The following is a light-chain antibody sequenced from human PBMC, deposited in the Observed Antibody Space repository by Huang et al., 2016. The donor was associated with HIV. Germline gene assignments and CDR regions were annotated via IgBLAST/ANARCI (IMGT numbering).Light chain of an antibody. CDR1: QSVLYSANTKHH. J-gene: IGKJ1*01. CDR3: QQHYSTPWT. V-gene: IGKV4-1*01. Sequence: DIVMTQSPDSLAVPLGERATISCVSSQSVLYSANTKHHPMNCLAWYHKKPGQPPKLLIYWAASRASGVPDRFSGSGSGTDFILTISSLQAEDVAVYYCQQHYSTPWTFGQGTKVEIK. CDR2: WAA.